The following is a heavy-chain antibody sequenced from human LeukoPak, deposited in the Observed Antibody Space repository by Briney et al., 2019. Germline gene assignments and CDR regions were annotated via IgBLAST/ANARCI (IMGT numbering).Heavy chain of an antibody. CDR3: ARDRWPAAMGGYYYYYMDV. CDR1: GGSIDSYY. J-gene: IGHJ6*03. Sequence: PSETLSLTCTISGGSIDSYYWSWMRQPAGKGLEWIGRIYSSGATNYDPSLKSRATISMDKSKNQFSLKLTSVTAADTAVYYCARDRWPAAMGGYYYYYMDVWGKGTTVTVSS. V-gene: IGHV4-4*07. D-gene: IGHD2-2*01. CDR2: IYSSGAT.